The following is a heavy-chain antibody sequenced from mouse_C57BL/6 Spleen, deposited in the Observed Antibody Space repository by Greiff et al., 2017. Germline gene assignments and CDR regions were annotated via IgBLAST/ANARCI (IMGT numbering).Heavy chain of an antibody. CDR1: GFTFTDYY. CDR2: IRNKANGYTT. V-gene: IGHV7-3*01. D-gene: IGHD2-1*01. Sequence: EVHLVESGGGLVQPGGSLSLSCAASGFTFTDYYMSWVRQPPGKALEWLGFIRNKANGYTTEYSASVKGRFTISRDNSQSILYLQMNALRAEDSATYYCASPRNYVFAMDYWGQGTSVTVSS. CDR3: ASPRNYVFAMDY. J-gene: IGHJ4*01.